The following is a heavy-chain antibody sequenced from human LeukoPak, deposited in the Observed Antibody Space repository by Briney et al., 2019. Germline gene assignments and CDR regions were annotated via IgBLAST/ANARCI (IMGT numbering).Heavy chain of an antibody. CDR2: ISRSSSTI. CDR3: ARDRHYDSSVFNP. Sequence: GGSLRLSCVASGFTFSNYGMNWVRQAPGKGLEWASYISRSSSTIYYADSVKGRFTISRDNAKNSLYLQMNSLRAEDTAVYYCARDRHYDSSVFNPWGQGTLVTVSS. J-gene: IGHJ5*02. V-gene: IGHV3-48*01. D-gene: IGHD3-22*01. CDR1: GFTFSNYG.